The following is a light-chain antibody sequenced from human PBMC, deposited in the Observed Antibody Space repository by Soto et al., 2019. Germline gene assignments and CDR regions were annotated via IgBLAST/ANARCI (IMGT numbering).Light chain of an antibody. CDR3: QQYNDWPLT. CDR1: QSVGTN. CDR2: GTS. Sequence: EIVMTQSPDTLSVSPGETAILSCRASQSVGTNLAWYQQKPCQAPRLVISGTSTRASGVPGRFSGSGSATDFTLSISGLQSEDCAVYYCQQYNDWPLTFGGGTRVEIK. V-gene: IGKV3-15*01. J-gene: IGKJ4*01.